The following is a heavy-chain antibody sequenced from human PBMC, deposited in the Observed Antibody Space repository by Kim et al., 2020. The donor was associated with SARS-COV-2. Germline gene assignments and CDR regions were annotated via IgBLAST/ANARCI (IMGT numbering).Heavy chain of an antibody. J-gene: IGHJ4*02. V-gene: IGHV3-15*01. D-gene: IGHD3-22*01. CDR3: TAYYDGRGDY. CDR2: ATK. Sequence: ATKEYAAPVKGRFTISRDDSQNTLYLQMSSLTSDDTAVYYCTAYYDGRGDYWGQGTQVTVSS.